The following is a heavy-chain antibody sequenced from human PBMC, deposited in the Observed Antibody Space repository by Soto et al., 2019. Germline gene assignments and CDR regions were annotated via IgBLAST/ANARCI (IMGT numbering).Heavy chain of an antibody. CDR2: IYYSGST. CDR3: ATVDAAAGTGSAYYYMDV. Sequence: PSETLSLTCTVSGGSISSSSYYWGWIRQPPGKGLEWIGSIYYSGSTYYNPSLKSRVTISVDTSKNQFSLKLSSVTAADTAVYYCATVDAAAGTGSAYYYMDVWGKGTTVTVSS. J-gene: IGHJ6*03. D-gene: IGHD6-13*01. V-gene: IGHV4-39*01. CDR1: GGSISSSSYY.